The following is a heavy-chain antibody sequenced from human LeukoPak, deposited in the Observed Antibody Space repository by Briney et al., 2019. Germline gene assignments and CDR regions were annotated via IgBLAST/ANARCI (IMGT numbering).Heavy chain of an antibody. D-gene: IGHD2-2*02. CDR1: GYSFTSYW. CDR2: IYPGDSDT. J-gene: IGHJ3*02. CDR3: ARIVVPAVIHDVFDI. V-gene: IGHV5-51*01. Sequence: GESLKISCKGSGYSFTSYWIGWVRQMPGKGLEWMGIIYPGDSDTRYSPSFQGQVTISADKSISTAYLQWSSLKASDTAMYYCARIVVPAVIHDVFDIWGQGTMVTVSS.